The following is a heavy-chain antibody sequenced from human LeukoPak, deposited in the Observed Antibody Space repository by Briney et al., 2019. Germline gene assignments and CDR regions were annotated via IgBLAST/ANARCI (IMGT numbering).Heavy chain of an antibody. CDR3: ARGNAGGLTLDY. J-gene: IGHJ4*02. Sequence: GGSLRLSCAASGFTFDDYAMHWVRQAPGKGLEWVSGISWNSGSIGYADSVKGRFTISRDNAKNSLYLQMNSLRAEDTAVYYCARGNAGGLTLDYWGQGTLVTVSS. D-gene: IGHD3-10*01. CDR2: ISWNSGSI. CDR1: GFTFDDYA. V-gene: IGHV3-9*01.